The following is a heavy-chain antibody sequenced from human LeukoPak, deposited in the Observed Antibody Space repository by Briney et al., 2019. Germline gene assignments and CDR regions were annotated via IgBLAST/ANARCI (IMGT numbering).Heavy chain of an antibody. J-gene: IGHJ3*02. Sequence: GGSLRLSCAASGFTFSRDSMNWVRQAPGKGLEWVSSISSSSTYIYYADSVKGRFTISRNNAKNSLHLQMNSLRAEDTAVYYCARGGGYSGYDLDAFDIWGRGTMVTVSS. CDR2: ISSSSTYI. CDR3: ARGGGYSGYDLDAFDI. CDR1: GFTFSRDS. D-gene: IGHD5-12*01. V-gene: IGHV3-21*01.